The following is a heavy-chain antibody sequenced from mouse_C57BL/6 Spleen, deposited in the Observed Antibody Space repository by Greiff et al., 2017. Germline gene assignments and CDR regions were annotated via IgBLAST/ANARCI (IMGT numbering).Heavy chain of an antibody. J-gene: IGHJ1*03. Sequence: QVQLQQPGAELVMPGASVKLSCKASGYTFTSYWMHWVKQRPGQGLEWIGEIDPSDSYTNSNQKFKGKSTLTVDKSSSTAYMQLSSLTSEDSAVYYCARGDLYYGSSHWYFDVWGTGTTVTVSS. D-gene: IGHD1-1*01. V-gene: IGHV1-69*01. CDR2: IDPSDSYT. CDR3: ARGDLYYGSSHWYFDV. CDR1: GYTFTSYW.